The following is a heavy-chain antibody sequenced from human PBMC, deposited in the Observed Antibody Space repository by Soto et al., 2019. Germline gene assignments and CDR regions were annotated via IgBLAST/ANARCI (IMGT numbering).Heavy chain of an antibody. D-gene: IGHD7-27*01. CDR2: INEDGGAK. CDR1: GFSFSTYW. V-gene: IGHV3-7*03. Sequence: EVQVVESGGGLVQPGGSLRLSCIGSGFSFSTYWLSWLRQAPGKGLEWVARINEDGGAKYYVDTVKGRFTVPRDNTKNSLYLQMNSLSADDTAVYYCARGGHWAADYWGQGTPVTVSS. J-gene: IGHJ4*02. CDR3: ARGGHWAADY.